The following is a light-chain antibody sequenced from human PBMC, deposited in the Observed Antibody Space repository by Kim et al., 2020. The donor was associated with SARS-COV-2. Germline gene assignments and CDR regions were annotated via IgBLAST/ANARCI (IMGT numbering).Light chain of an antibody. Sequence: QGKTAGITCGGNNIGSKSVHWYQQKPGQAPVLVIYYDSDRTSGIPARFSGSNAGNTATLTISRVEAGDEADYYCKVWDSSSDLPVFGGGTQLTVL. V-gene: IGLV3-21*04. CDR3: KVWDSSSDLPV. CDR1: NIGSKS. CDR2: YDS. J-gene: IGLJ3*02.